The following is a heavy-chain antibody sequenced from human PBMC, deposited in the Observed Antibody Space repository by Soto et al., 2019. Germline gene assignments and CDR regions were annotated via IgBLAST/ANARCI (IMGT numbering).Heavy chain of an antibody. D-gene: IGHD5-12*01. J-gene: IGHJ5*01. CDR2: INAGNGNT. CDR3: ARDSGSSGYEGGLDS. V-gene: IGHV1-3*01. CDR1: GYSFTYYT. Sequence: QVQLVQSGAEVRKPGASVKVSCKASGYSFTYYTMHWVRQAPGQRLEWMGWINAGNGNTKYSPKFQGRVTITRDTSASTAYMELSSLRSEDTVVYYCARDSGSSGYEGGLDSWGQGTLVTVSS.